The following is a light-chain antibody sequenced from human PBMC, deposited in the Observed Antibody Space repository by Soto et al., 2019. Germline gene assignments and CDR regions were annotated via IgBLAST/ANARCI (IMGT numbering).Light chain of an antibody. Sequence: QSVLTQPASVSGSPGQSITLSCTGTTSDVGAYDSVSWFQQHPGKVPKLVIYEVSNRPSGVSNRFSGSKSGNTASLTISGLQVEDEADYYCTSYATSSPYVFGTGTKLTVL. CDR3: TSYATSSPYV. CDR1: TSDVGAYDS. CDR2: EVS. J-gene: IGLJ1*01. V-gene: IGLV2-14*01.